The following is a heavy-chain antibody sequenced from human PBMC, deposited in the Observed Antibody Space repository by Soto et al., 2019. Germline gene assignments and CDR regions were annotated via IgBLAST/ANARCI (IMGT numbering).Heavy chain of an antibody. D-gene: IGHD3-9*01. CDR1: GGSISSGGYY. V-gene: IGHV4-31*03. J-gene: IGHJ5*02. CDR3: ARDAPYYDILTGPNNWFDP. CDR2: IYYSGST. Sequence: SETLSLTCTVSGGSISSGGYYWSWIRQHPGKGLEWIGYIYYSGSTYYNPSLKSRVTISVDTSKNQFSLKLSSVTAADTAVYYCARDAPYYDILTGPNNWFDPWGQGTLVTVSS.